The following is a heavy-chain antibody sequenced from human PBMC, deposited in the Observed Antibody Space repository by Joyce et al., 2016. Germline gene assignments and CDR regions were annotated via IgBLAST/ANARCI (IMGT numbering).Heavy chain of an antibody. Sequence: QVQLQESGPGLVKPSQTLSLTCTVSGFSIGTLGYYWSWIRQHPGKGLDWLGHIYFSGSSDYNPSLKSRLTISIDTSKNQFSLKLSAVTAADTAVYYCARVLSYEGIAFDYWGQGTLVTVSS. J-gene: IGHJ4*02. CDR3: ARVLSYEGIAFDY. V-gene: IGHV4-31*03. CDR2: IYFSGSS. CDR1: GFSIGTLGYY. D-gene: IGHD5-12*01.